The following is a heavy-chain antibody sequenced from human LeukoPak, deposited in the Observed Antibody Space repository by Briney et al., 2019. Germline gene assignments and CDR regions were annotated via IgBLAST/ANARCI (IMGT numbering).Heavy chain of an antibody. CDR2: ISGGGGST. Sequence: GRSLRLSCAASGFTFSTYWMHWVRQAPGKGLEWVSTISGGGGSTYYADSVKGRFTISRDNSKNTLYLQVNSLRAEDTAVYYCAKGGKWDVTPFDYWGQGTLVTVSS. V-gene: IGHV3-23*01. D-gene: IGHD1-26*01. J-gene: IGHJ4*02. CDR3: AKGGKWDVTPFDY. CDR1: GFTFSTYW.